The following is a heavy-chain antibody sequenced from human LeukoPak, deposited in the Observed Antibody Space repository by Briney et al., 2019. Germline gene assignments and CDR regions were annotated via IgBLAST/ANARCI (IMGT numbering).Heavy chain of an antibody. V-gene: IGHV3-30*18. CDR1: GFTFSSYG. CDR2: ISYDGSNK. CDR3: AKETGQSEYYFDY. D-gene: IGHD3-10*01. Sequence: PGGSLRLSCAASGFTFSSYGMHWVRQAPGKGLEWVAVISYDGSNKYYADSVKGRFTISRDNSKNTLYLQMNSLRAEDTAVYYCAKETGQSEYYFDYWGQGTLVTVSS. J-gene: IGHJ4*02.